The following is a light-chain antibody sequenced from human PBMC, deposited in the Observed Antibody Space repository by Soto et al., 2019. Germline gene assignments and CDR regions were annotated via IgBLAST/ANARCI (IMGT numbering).Light chain of an antibody. Sequence: EVVLTQSPGTLSLSPGERATLSCRASQRVSGNYLAWYQQKPGQSPRLLIYAAATWETGIPDRFSGSGAGTDFTLTIKRLEPEDFAVYYCQQYGSSLYTFGQGTKLEIK. J-gene: IGKJ2*01. V-gene: IGKV3-20*01. CDR3: QQYGSSLYT. CDR2: AAA. CDR1: QRVSGNY.